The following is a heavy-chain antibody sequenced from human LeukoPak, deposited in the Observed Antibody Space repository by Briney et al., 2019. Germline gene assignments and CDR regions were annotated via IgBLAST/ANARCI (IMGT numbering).Heavy chain of an antibody. Sequence: GESLKISCKGSGYSFTSYWIGWVRQMPGKGLEWMGIIYPGDSDTRNSPPFQGQVTIPADKSISTAYLQWSSLKASDTAMYYCARTVNFEVYYYYYIDVWGKGTTVTVSS. CDR1: GYSFTSYW. CDR3: ARTVNFEVYYYYYIDV. V-gene: IGHV5-51*01. D-gene: IGHD4-11*01. J-gene: IGHJ6*03. CDR2: IYPGDSDT.